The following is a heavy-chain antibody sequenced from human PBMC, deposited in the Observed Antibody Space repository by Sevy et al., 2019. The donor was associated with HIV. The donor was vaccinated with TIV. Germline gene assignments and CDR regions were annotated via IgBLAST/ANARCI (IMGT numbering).Heavy chain of an antibody. CDR3: ARFSFYDNAWFDP. CDR1: GGSFTSGGYD. CDR2: IYYSGST. Sequence: SETLSLTSTVSGGSFTSGGYDWSWIRQHPGEGLEWIGYIYYSGSTYYNPSLKSRVTISVDTSKNQFSLKLSSVTAADTAVYYYARFSFYDNAWFDPWGQGTLVTVSS. V-gene: IGHV4-31*03. D-gene: IGHD3-22*01. J-gene: IGHJ5*02.